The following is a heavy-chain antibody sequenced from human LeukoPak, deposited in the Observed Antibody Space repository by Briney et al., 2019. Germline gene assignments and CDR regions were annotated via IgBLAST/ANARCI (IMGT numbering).Heavy chain of an antibody. D-gene: IGHD6-13*01. J-gene: IGHJ6*03. Sequence: GGSLRLSCAASGFTFSSYAMHWVRQAPGKGLEYVSAISSNRGSTYYANSVKGRFTISGDNSKNTLYLQMGSLRAEDMAVYYCARDDLQLVRRLGRNTEYYYYYYMDVWGKGTTVTVSS. V-gene: IGHV3-64*01. CDR2: ISSNRGST. CDR1: GFTFSSYA. CDR3: ARDDLQLVRRLGRNTEYYYYYYMDV.